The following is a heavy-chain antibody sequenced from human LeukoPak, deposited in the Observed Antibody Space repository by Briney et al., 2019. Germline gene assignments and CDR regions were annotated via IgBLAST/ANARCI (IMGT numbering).Heavy chain of an antibody. CDR2: IWYDGSNK. V-gene: IGHV3-33*01. Sequence: GGSLRLSCAASGFTFSSYGMHWVRQAPGKGLEWVAVIWYDGSNKYYADSVKGRFTISRDNSKNTLYLQMNSLRSEDTAVYYCARGRSPYYGSGFDPWGQGTLVTVSS. CDR3: ARGRSPYYGSGFDP. CDR1: GFTFSSYG. J-gene: IGHJ5*02. D-gene: IGHD3-10*01.